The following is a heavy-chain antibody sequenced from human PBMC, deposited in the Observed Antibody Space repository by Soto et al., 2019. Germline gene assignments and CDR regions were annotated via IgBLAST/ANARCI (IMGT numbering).Heavy chain of an antibody. CDR3: ATGPLSSGYYFRCDY. D-gene: IGHD3-22*01. CDR2: IIPIFGTA. V-gene: IGHV1-69*13. CDR1: GGTFSSYA. J-gene: IGHJ4*02. Sequence: SVKVSCKASGGTFSSYAISWVRQAPGQGLEWMGGIIPIFGTANYAQKFQGRVTITADESTSTAYMELSSLRSEDTAVYYCATGPLSSGYYFRCDYWGQGTLVTVSS.